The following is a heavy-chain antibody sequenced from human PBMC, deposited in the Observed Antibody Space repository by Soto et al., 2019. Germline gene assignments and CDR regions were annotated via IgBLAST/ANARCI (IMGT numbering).Heavy chain of an antibody. Sequence: SVKVSCKASGGTFSSYAISWVRQAPGQGLEWMGGIIPIFGTANYAQKFQGRVTITADKSTSTAYMERSSLRSEDTAVYYCARDLRYIVVVPAAIPYYYYGMDVCAQGTTVPVS. D-gene: IGHD2-2*01. CDR1: GGTFSSYA. CDR2: IIPIFGTA. CDR3: ARDLRYIVVVPAAIPYYYYGMDV. J-gene: IGHJ6*02. V-gene: IGHV1-69*06.